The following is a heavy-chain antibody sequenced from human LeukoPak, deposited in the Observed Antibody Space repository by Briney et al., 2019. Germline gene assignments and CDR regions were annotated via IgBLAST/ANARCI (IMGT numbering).Heavy chain of an antibody. Sequence: SVKVSCKASGGTFSSYAISWVRQAPGQGLEWMGGIIPIFGTANYTQKFQGRVTITADESTSTAYMELSSLRSEDTAVYYCARDSGGQYSYGSFDYWGQGTLVTVSS. D-gene: IGHD5-18*01. J-gene: IGHJ4*02. V-gene: IGHV1-69*01. CDR3: ARDSGGQYSYGSFDY. CDR2: IIPIFGTA. CDR1: GGTFSSYA.